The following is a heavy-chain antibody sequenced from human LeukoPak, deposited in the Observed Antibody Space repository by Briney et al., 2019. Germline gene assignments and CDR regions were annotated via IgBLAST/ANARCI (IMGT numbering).Heavy chain of an antibody. CDR2: ISNSGVST. Sequence: GGSLRLSCAASGFTFRSYDMNWVRQAPGKGLEWVSAISNSGVSTYYADSVKGRFTISRDNSKNTLYLQMNSLRAEDTAVYYRAKRWDNILTGFDSWGQGTLVTVSS. V-gene: IGHV3-23*01. CDR3: AKRWDNILTGFDS. J-gene: IGHJ4*02. D-gene: IGHD3-9*01. CDR1: GFTFRSYD.